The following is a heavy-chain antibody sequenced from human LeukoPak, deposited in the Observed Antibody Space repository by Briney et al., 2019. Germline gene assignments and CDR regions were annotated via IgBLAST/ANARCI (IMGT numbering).Heavy chain of an antibody. Sequence: GGSLRLSCAASGVPFSDAWMSWVRQAPGKGLEWVGRIESKTDSGTTEYAAPVKGRFTISRDDSKNTLYLQMNSLKTEDTAVYYCTRDEGDDYFDNWGQGTLVTVSS. CDR2: IESKTDSGTT. V-gene: IGHV3-15*04. CDR3: TRDEGDDYFDN. CDR1: GVPFSDAW. J-gene: IGHJ4*02. D-gene: IGHD3-16*01.